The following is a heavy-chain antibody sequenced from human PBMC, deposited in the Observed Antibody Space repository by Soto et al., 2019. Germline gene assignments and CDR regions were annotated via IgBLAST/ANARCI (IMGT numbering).Heavy chain of an antibody. Sequence: GSLRLSCAASGFTFSSYEMNWVRQAPGKGLEWVSYISSSGTTIYYADSVKGRFTISRDNAKNSLYLQMNSLRAEDTAIYYCAREGRELKNGYYYGMDVWGQGTTVTVSS. CDR2: ISSSGTTI. J-gene: IGHJ6*02. V-gene: IGHV3-48*03. CDR1: GFTFSSYE. CDR3: AREGRELKNGYYYGMDV. D-gene: IGHD1-7*01.